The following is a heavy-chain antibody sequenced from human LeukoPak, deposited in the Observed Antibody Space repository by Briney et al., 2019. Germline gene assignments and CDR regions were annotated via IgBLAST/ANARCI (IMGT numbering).Heavy chain of an antibody. Sequence: GGSLRLSCAAYGFTFSNYWMSWVRQAPGKGLEWVGRIKSKSDGGKTDYAAPVKGRFSISSYDSKNTLSLQMNSLKTQDTAVYYCTTDSKAREHPAAFDNWGQGTMVTVSS. CDR3: TTDSKAREHPAAFDN. CDR2: IKSKSDGGKT. V-gene: IGHV3-15*01. J-gene: IGHJ3*02. D-gene: IGHD1-26*01. CDR1: GFTFSNYW.